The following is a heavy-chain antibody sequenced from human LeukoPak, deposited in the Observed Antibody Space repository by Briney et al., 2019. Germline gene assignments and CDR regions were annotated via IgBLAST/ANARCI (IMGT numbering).Heavy chain of an antibody. V-gene: IGHV4-30-4*07. D-gene: IGHD4-17*01. CDR3: ARVRSVTYFDY. CDR1: GGSISSGGYS. CDR2: IYYSGST. Sequence: PSQTLSLTCAVSGGSISSGGYSWSWIRQPPGKGLEWIGYIYYSGSTNYNPSLKSRVTISVDTSKNQFSLKLSSVTAADTAVYYCARVRSVTYFDYWGQGTLVTVSS. J-gene: IGHJ4*02.